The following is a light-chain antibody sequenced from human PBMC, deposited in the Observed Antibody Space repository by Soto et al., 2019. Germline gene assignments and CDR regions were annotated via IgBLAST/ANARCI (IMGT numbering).Light chain of an antibody. Sequence: DIQMTQSPSTLSGSVGDRVTITCRASQTISSWLAWYQQKPGKAPKLLIYKASTLKSVVPSRFSGSGSGTEFTLNISSLQPDDFATYYCQHYNSYSEAFGQGTKVELK. J-gene: IGKJ1*01. CDR3: QHYNSYSEA. CDR2: KAS. V-gene: IGKV1-5*03. CDR1: QTISSW.